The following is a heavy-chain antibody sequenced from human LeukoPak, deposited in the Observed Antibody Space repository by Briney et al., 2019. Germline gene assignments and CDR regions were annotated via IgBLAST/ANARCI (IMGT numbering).Heavy chain of an antibody. CDR3: ARGFTHGNSYYFYYMDV. CDR2: ISSSSSTI. D-gene: IGHD4-23*01. Sequence: GGSLRLSCAASGFTFSSYEMNWVRQAPGKGLEWVSYISSSSSTIYYADSVKGRFTISRDNAKNSLYLQMNSLRAEDTALYYCARGFTHGNSYYFYYMDVWGKGTTVTVSS. CDR1: GFTFSSYE. J-gene: IGHJ6*03. V-gene: IGHV3-48*03.